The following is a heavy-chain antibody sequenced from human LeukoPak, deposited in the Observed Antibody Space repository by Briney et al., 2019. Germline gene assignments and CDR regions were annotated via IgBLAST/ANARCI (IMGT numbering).Heavy chain of an antibody. Sequence: ASVKVSCKASGYTFTSYGITWVRQAPGQGLEWMGWISAYNGNTNYPQKLQGRVTMTTDTSTSTAYLDLRSLRSDDTAVYYCAGAEQYQLLLHWGQGTLVTVSS. V-gene: IGHV1-18*01. CDR2: ISAYNGNT. J-gene: IGHJ4*02. CDR3: AGAEQYQLLLH. D-gene: IGHD2-2*01. CDR1: GYTFTSYG.